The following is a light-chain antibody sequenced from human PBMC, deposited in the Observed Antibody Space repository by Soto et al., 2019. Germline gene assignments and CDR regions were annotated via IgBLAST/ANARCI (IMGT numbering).Light chain of an antibody. CDR2: GAS. J-gene: IGKJ2*01. CDR1: QTIKSY. CDR3: QQCYTTPYT. V-gene: IGKV1-39*01. Sequence: DIQMTQSPSSLSASVGDRVTITCRASQTIKSYLNGYQHKPGKAPQLLISGASSLQGGVPSRFSGSASGPEFTLTISSLQPEDIATYYCQQCYTTPYTFGQGTKLDLK.